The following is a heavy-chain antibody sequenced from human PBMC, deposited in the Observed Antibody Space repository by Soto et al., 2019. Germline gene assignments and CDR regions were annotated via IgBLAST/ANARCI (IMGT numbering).Heavy chain of an antibody. D-gene: IGHD5-12*01. J-gene: IGHJ4*02. CDR2: IYYSGST. Sequence: PSETLSLTCTVSGGSISSSSYYWGLIRQPPGKGLEWIASIYYSGSTYSNPSLKSRVTISADTSNNQFSLKLSSVTAADTAVYYCARHSGRWLQRNFDYWGQGILVTVSS. CDR3: ARHSGRWLQRNFDY. CDR1: GGSISSSSYY. V-gene: IGHV4-39*01.